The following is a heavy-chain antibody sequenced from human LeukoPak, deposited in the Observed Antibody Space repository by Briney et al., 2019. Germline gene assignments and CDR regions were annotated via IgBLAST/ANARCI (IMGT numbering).Heavy chain of an antibody. V-gene: IGHV3-9*01. D-gene: IGHD3-22*01. CDR1: GFTFDDYA. CDR2: ISWNSGSI. J-gene: IGHJ4*02. CDR3: AKGRSKGYYDSSGYLYFDY. Sequence: GGSLRLSCAASGFTFDDYAMHWVRQAPGKGLEWVSGISWNSGSIGYADSVKGRFTISRDNAENSLYLQMNSLRAEDTALYYCAKGRSKGYYDSSGYLYFDYWGQGTLVTVSS.